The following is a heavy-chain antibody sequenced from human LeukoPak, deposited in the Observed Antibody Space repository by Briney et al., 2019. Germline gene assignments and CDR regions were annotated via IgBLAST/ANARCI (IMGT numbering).Heavy chain of an antibody. CDR3: ARGRYKYCSSTSCYFSWYFDY. Sequence: PGGSLRLSCAASGFTFSSYSMNWVRQAPGKGLEWVSSISSSSSYIYYADSVKGRFTISRDNAKNSLYLQMNSLRAEDTAVYYCARGRYKYCSSTSCYFSWYFDYWGQGTLVTVSS. D-gene: IGHD2-2*01. CDR1: GFTFSSYS. V-gene: IGHV3-21*01. J-gene: IGHJ4*02. CDR2: ISSSSSYI.